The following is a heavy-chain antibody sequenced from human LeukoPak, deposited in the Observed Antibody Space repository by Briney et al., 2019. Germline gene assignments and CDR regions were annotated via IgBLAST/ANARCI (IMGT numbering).Heavy chain of an antibody. Sequence: SETLSLTCTVSGGSISSGSYYWNWIRQPAGKGLEWIGRLYTSGSTNYNPSLKSRVTMSVDTSKNQFSLKLSSVTAADTAVYYCARDWKDYYGSGSYYNWFDPWGQGTLVTVSS. J-gene: IGHJ5*02. CDR3: ARDWKDYYGSGSYYNWFDP. CDR1: GGSISSGSYY. CDR2: LYTSGST. V-gene: IGHV4-61*02. D-gene: IGHD3-10*01.